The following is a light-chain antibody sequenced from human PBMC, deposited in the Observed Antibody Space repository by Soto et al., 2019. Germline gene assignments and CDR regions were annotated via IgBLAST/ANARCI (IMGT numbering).Light chain of an antibody. CDR2: AAS. CDR1: QSVSDR. CDR3: QQNYNTLIT. V-gene: IGKV3-15*01. J-gene: IGKJ5*01. Sequence: EIVMTQSPDTLSVSPGERATLSCRASQSVSDRVVWYQQKSGQAPSLLIYAASTRATGIPARFSGSGSGTDFTLTISSLQPEDFTTYYCQQNYNTLITFGQGTRLEI.